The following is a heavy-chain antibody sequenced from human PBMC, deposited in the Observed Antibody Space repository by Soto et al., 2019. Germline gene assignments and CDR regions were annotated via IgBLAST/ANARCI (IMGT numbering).Heavy chain of an antibody. CDR2: VSFDGTYK. J-gene: IGHJ6*02. D-gene: IGHD2-21*01. Sequence: QEQLVESGGGVIQPGKSLRLSCVASGFTFSDSAMHWVRQAPGKGLEWVALVSFDGTYKYYIDSVKGRFTISRDNSKNTLYLLMSSLRPEDTAVYYCAGLTSLRDAINPEFYYVMDVWGQGTTVIVSS. V-gene: IGHV3-30-3*01. CDR3: AGLTSLRDAINPEFYYVMDV. CDR1: GFTFSDSA.